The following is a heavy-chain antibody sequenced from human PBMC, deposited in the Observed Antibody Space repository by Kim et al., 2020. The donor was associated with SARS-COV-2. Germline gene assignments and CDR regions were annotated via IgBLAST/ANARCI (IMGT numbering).Heavy chain of an antibody. Sequence: SETLSLTCSVSGGSISSYYWSWIRQPPEKGLEWIGYIYSSGTTKYNPSLKSRVTMSVDTSKNQFYLRLSSVTAADTAVYYCAREDTSHSAYDILTGYYRGHIFDFWGQGTIVSVSS. V-gene: IGHV4-59*13. J-gene: IGHJ3*01. CDR2: IYSSGTT. CDR1: GGSISSYY. CDR3: AREDTSHSAYDILTGYYRGHIFDF. D-gene: IGHD3-9*01.